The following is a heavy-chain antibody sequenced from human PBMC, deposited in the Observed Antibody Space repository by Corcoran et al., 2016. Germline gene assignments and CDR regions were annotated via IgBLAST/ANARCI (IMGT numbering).Heavy chain of an antibody. D-gene: IGHD2-2*01. CDR1: GFTFSNYF. J-gene: IGHJ4*02. V-gene: IGHV3-7*01. CDR3: ARDEGFVVNYRFDY. CDR2: IKQDGSEK. Sequence: EVQLVESGGGLVQPGGSLRLSCAASGFTFSNYFMSWVRPAPGKGLEWVANIKQDGSEKNYVGSVKGRFTISRDNAKNSLYLQMNSLRAEDTAVYYCARDEGFVVNYRFDYWGQGTLVTVSS.